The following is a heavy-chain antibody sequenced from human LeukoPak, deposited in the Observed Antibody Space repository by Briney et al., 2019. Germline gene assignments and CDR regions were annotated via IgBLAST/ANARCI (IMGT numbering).Heavy chain of an antibody. V-gene: IGHV3-21*01. D-gene: IGHD2-21*02. Sequence: GGSLRLSCAASGFTFSSYSMNWVRQAPGKGLEWVSSISSSSSYIYYADSVKGRFTISRDNAKNSLYLQMNSLRAEDTAVYYCAVPGGGDCYGALDPWGQGTLVTVSS. CDR1: GFTFSSYS. CDR3: AVPGGGDCYGALDP. CDR2: ISSSSSYI. J-gene: IGHJ5*02.